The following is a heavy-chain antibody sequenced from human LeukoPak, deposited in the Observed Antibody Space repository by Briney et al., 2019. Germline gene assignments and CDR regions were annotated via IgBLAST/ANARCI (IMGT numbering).Heavy chain of an antibody. CDR3: AKGPKQLLVGSRGYYFDS. Sequence: GGSLRLSCAASRFTFSRYGMHWVRQAPGKGLEWVAFIRYDGSDKYYADSVKGRFTISRDISKNTLYLQMNSLRAEDTAVYYCAKGPKQLLVGSRGYYFDSWGQGTLVTVSS. D-gene: IGHD6-13*01. CDR2: IRYDGSDK. J-gene: IGHJ4*02. CDR1: RFTFSRYG. V-gene: IGHV3-30*02.